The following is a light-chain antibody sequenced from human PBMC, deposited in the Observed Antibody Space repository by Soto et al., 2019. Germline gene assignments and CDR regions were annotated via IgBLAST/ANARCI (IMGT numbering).Light chain of an antibody. Sequence: QSALTQPASVSGSPGQSITISCTGTSSDVGAYNYVSWFQQHPGKAPKLMLYDVTNRPSGVSNRFSGSKSGNTASLTISGLQAEDEADYYCCSYTSSSTYVFGAGTKVTVL. CDR3: CSYTSSSTYV. J-gene: IGLJ1*01. CDR2: DVT. CDR1: SSDVGAYNY. V-gene: IGLV2-14*01.